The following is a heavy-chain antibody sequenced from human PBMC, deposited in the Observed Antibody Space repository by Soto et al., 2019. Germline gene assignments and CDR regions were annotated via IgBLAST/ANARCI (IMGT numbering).Heavy chain of an antibody. Sequence: GGSLRLSCAASGFTFSNAWMSWVRQAPGKGLEWVGRIKSKTDGGTTDYAAPVKGRFTISRDDSKNTLYLQMNSLKTEDTAVYYCVKGSCYANYYYGMDVWGQGTTVTVSS. D-gene: IGHD1-26*01. CDR3: VKGSCYANYYYGMDV. V-gene: IGHV3-15*01. CDR1: GFTFSNAW. CDR2: IKSKTDGGTT. J-gene: IGHJ6*02.